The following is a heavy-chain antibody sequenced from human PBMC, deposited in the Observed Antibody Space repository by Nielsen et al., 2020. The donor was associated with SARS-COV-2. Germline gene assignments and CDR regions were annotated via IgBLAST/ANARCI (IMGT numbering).Heavy chain of an antibody. CDR2: IYYTGIT. Sequence: SETLSLTCSVSGDSITSGGYYWTWIRQLPGKGLEWIGYIYYTGITSYNPSLKSRVTLSVDTSENQFSLKLSSVTAADTAIYYCARGGYNIYDFDYWGRGTLVTVSS. CDR3: ARGGYNIYDFDY. J-gene: IGHJ4*02. V-gene: IGHV4-31*03. D-gene: IGHD5-24*01. CDR1: GDSITSGGYY.